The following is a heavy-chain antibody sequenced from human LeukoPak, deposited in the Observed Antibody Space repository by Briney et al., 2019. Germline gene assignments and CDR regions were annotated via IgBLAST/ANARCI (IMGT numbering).Heavy chain of an antibody. V-gene: IGHV3-7*01. J-gene: IGHJ4*02. CDR2: IKQDGSEK. D-gene: IGHD4-17*01. CDR3: ARGLYDYGDYVDY. Sequence: GGSLRLSCAASGFTFSSYWMSWVRQAPGKGLEWVANIKQDGSEKYYVDSVKGRFTISRDNAKNSLYLQMNSLRAEDTAAYYCARGLYDYGDYVDYWGQGTLVTVSS. CDR1: GFTFSSYW.